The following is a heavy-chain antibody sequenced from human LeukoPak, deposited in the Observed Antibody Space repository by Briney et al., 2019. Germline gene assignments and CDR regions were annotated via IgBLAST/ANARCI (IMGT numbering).Heavy chain of an antibody. V-gene: IGHV1-24*01. D-gene: IGHD4-17*01. J-gene: IGHJ6*02. CDR1: RYTLTELS. Sequence: ASVKVSCKVSRYTLTELSMHWVRQAPGKGLEWMGGFDPEDGDTIYAQKFQGRVTMTEDTSTDTAYMELSSLRSEDTAVYYCATERLDYGDYVLYYGMDVWGQGTTVTVSS. CDR3: ATERLDYGDYVLYYGMDV. CDR2: FDPEDGDT.